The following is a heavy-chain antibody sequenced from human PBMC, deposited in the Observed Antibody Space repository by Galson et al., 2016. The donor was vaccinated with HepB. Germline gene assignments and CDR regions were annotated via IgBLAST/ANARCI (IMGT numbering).Heavy chain of an antibody. Sequence: SLRLSCAASGFTFSSFAMTWVRQAPGKGLVWVSRINSDGSSTTYADSVKGRFTISRDNAKNTLYLQMNSLRAEDTAIYYCARDPGYSAFDYWGQGILVTVSS. D-gene: IGHD5-12*01. V-gene: IGHV3-74*01. CDR3: ARDPGYSAFDY. CDR1: GFTFSSFA. CDR2: INSDGSST. J-gene: IGHJ4*02.